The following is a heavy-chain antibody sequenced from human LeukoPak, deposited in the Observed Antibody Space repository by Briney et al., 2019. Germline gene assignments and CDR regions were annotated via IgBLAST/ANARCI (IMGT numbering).Heavy chain of an antibody. CDR3: ARRRGDLSYFDS. CDR2: IYYSGST. J-gene: IGHJ4*02. D-gene: IGHD4-17*01. V-gene: IGHV4-39*01. CDR1: GDSISSSTYY. Sequence: PSVTLSLTCTVSGDSISSSTYYWGWLRQPPGKGLEWIGSIYYSGSTYYNPSLKSRVTISVDTTKNQFSLKLSSVTAADTAVYYCARRRGDLSYFDSWGQGTLVTVSS.